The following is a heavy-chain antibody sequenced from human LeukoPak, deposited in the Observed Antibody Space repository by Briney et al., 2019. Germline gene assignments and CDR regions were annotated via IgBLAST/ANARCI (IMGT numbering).Heavy chain of an antibody. Sequence: PGGSLRLSCAASGFTFSTYSMNWVRQAPGKGLEWVSTISTSSSFIFYADSVKGRFTISRDNSKNTLYLQMNSLRAEDTAVYYCAKGFWNPFDYWGQGTLVTVSS. CDR3: AKGFWNPFDY. D-gene: IGHD1-1*01. V-gene: IGHV3-21*04. CDR1: GFTFSTYS. CDR2: ISTSSSFI. J-gene: IGHJ4*02.